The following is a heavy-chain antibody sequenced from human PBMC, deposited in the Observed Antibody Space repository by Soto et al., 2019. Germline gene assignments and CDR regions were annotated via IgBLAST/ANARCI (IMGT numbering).Heavy chain of an antibody. CDR2: ISSTSNTI. D-gene: IGHD2-15*01. J-gene: IGHJ4*02. Sequence: EVQLVESGGGLVQPGGSLRLSCAASGFTFSTYSMSWVRQAPGKGLEWVSYISSTSNTIYYTDSVKGRFTISRDNAKNSLYLHMNSLSAADTAVYYCARDRGCSGGICYRDLGYWGQGTLVTVSS. CDR3: ARDRGCSGGICYRDLGY. CDR1: GFTFSTYS. V-gene: IGHV3-48*01.